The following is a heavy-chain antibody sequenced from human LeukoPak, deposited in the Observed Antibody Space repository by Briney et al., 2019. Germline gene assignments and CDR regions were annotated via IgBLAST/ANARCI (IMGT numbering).Heavy chain of an antibody. CDR3: AKDRDSYGWVIDY. V-gene: IGHV3-30*04. CDR2: ISYDGSNK. Sequence: GRSLRLSCAASGFTFSSYAMHWVRQAPGKGLEWVAVISYDGSNKYYADSVKGRFTISRDNSKNTLYLQMNSLRAEDTAVYYCAKDRDSYGWVIDYWGQGTLVTVSS. CDR1: GFTFSSYA. J-gene: IGHJ4*02. D-gene: IGHD5-18*01.